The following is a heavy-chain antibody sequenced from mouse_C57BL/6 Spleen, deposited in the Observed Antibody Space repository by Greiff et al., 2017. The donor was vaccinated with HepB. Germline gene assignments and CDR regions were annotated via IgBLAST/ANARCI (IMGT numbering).Heavy chain of an antibody. V-gene: IGHV1-81*01. Sequence: QVQLQQPGAELVKPGASVKLSCKASGYTFTSYGISWVKQRTGQGLEWIGEIYPRSGNTYYNEKFKCKATLTADKSSSTAYMELRSLTSEDSAVYFCARYDYGSSDYWGQGTTLTVSS. J-gene: IGHJ2*01. D-gene: IGHD1-1*01. CDR1: GYTFTSYG. CDR3: ARYDYGSSDY. CDR2: IYPRSGNT.